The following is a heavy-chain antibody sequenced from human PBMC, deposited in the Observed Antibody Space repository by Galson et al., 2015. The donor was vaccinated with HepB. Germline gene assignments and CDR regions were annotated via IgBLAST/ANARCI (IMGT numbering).Heavy chain of an antibody. Sequence: SVKVSCKASGYTFTDYYIHWVRQAPGQGLEWMGWITPYSGGTSYAQKFQDRVTMTRDTSINTVHMELNRLISDDTAVYYCAREGYPKSCDYWGQGSLVTVSS. D-gene: IGHD5-18*01. V-gene: IGHV1-2*02. CDR3: AREGYPKSCDY. CDR1: GYTFTDYY. CDR2: ITPYSGGT. J-gene: IGHJ4*02.